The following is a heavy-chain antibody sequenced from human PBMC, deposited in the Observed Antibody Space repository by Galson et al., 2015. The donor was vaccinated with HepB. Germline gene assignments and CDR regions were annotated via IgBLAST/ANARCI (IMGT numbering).Heavy chain of an antibody. D-gene: IGHD2-2*01. CDR3: THTEDEFTLPRRNVMVPAAPLSDAFDI. CDR2: IYWDDDK. CDR1: GFSLTTSGVG. Sequence: PALVKPTQTLTLTCTFSGFSLTTSGVGVGWIRQPPGKALEWLALIYWDDDKRYSPSLKSRLTITKDTSKNQVVLTMTNIDPVDTATYYCTHTEDEFTLPRRNVMVPAAPLSDAFDIWGQGTMVTVSS. J-gene: IGHJ3*02. V-gene: IGHV2-5*02.